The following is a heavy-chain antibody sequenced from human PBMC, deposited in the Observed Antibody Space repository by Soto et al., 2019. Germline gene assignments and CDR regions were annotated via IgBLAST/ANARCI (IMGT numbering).Heavy chain of an antibody. CDR1: RGIFNSYS. V-gene: IGHV1-69*08. J-gene: IGHJ4*02. CDR2: IIPFLDTT. D-gene: IGHD2-21*01. Sequence: QVQLVQSGAEVKRPGSSVKVSCKASRGIFNSYSISWVRQAPGQGLEWVGRIIPFLDTTKNAQQFQDKLTITADKSTYTAYMELSSLRSEGTAIYYCATDAWGREAWPRSPPSDWPGWGQGTLVTVSS. CDR3: ATDAWGREAWPRSPPSDWPG.